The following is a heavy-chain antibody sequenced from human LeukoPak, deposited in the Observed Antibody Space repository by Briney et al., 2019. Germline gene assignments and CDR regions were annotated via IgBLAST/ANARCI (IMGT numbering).Heavy chain of an antibody. CDR1: GFTFDDYA. J-gene: IGHJ4*02. CDR2: ISWNSGSI. V-gene: IGHV3-9*03. D-gene: IGHD6-13*01. CDR3: AKDSSSWLEYYFDY. Sequence: GRSLRLSCAASGFTFDDYAMHWVRQAPGKGLEWVSGISWNSGSIGYADSVKGRFTISRDNAKNSLYLQMNSLRAEDMASYYCAKDSSSWLEYYFDYWGQGTLVTVSS.